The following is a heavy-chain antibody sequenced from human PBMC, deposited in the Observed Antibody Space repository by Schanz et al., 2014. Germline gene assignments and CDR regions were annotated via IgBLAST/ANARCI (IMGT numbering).Heavy chain of an antibody. CDR2: IIPILGIA. D-gene: IGHD2-2*01. Sequence: QVQLVQSGTEVKKPGASVKVSCKASGYTFVSYSMHWVRQAPGQGLEWMGRIIPILGIANYAQQFQGRVTFTADKSTSTAYMELSSLRYEDTALYYCARGTMPGTFDIWGQGTMVTVSS. CDR3: ARGTMPGTFDI. J-gene: IGHJ3*02. CDR1: GYTFVSYS. V-gene: IGHV1-69*09.